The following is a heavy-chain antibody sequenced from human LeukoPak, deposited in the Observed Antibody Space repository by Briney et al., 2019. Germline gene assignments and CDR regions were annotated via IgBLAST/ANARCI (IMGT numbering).Heavy chain of an antibody. V-gene: IGHV3-53*01. CDR3: AKSASSWPLYYFDS. Sequence: PGGSLRLSCAASGFTVSSYMSWVRQAPGKGLEWVSVIYDGGNTNYADSVKGRFTISRDNSKNTLFLQMNSLRAEDTALYYCAKSASSWPLYYFDSWGQGTLVTVSS. CDR1: GFTVSSY. CDR2: IYDGGNT. D-gene: IGHD6-13*01. J-gene: IGHJ4*02.